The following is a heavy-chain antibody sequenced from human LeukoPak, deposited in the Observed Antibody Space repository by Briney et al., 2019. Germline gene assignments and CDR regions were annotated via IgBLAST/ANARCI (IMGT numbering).Heavy chain of an antibody. V-gene: IGHV4-38-2*02. D-gene: IGHD4-11*01. CDR1: GYPISSGFY. CDR2: IVPIHVGST. J-gene: IGHJ4*02. Sequence: SETLSLTCTVSGYPISSGFYWAWIRQPPGKGLEWIASIVPIHVGSTHYNPSLKGRVTISADTSKNQFSLRLNSVTAADTAVYYCARDDYSNHDSADWGQGTLVTVSS. CDR3: ARDDYSNHDSAD.